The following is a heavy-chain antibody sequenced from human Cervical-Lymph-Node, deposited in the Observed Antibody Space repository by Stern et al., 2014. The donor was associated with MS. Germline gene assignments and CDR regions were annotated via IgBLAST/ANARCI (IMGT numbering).Heavy chain of an antibody. J-gene: IGHJ4*02. V-gene: IGHV1-8*01. Sequence: QVKLVQSGAEVKKPGASVQVSCKASGYTFTSYDINWVRQATGQGLEWMGWMNPNSGNTGYAQKFQGRVTMTRNTSISTAYMELSSLRSEDTAVYYCATLKAMVRGVIEDYWGQGTLVTVSS. CDR1: GYTFTSYD. D-gene: IGHD3-10*01. CDR2: MNPNSGNT. CDR3: ATLKAMVRGVIEDY.